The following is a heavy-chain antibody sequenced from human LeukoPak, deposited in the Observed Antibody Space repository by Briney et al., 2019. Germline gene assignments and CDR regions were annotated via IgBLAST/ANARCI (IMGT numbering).Heavy chain of an antibody. D-gene: IGHD2-8*02. V-gene: IGHV1-69*05. CDR2: IIPIFSRV. CDR1: GDTFSRYA. CDR3: ARGKLGYGTEYDAFDI. Sequence: SVKVSCKSSGDTFSRYAVSWVRQAPGQGLEWMGGIIPIFSRVNYAQKFRGRVTITTDEFTRTAYMELSSLRSEDTAVYYCARGKLGYGTEYDAFDIWGQGTMVTVSS. J-gene: IGHJ3*02.